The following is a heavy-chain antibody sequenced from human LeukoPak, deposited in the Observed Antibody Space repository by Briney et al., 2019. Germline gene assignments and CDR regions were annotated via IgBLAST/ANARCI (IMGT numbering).Heavy chain of an antibody. CDR3: ARDGGDDAFDI. D-gene: IGHD3-10*01. CDR1: GFTFSSYS. Sequence: GGPLRLSCVASGFTFSSYSMNWVRQGPGKGLEWVSYISSSIGTIYYADSVKGRFTISRDNAKNTLYLQMNSLRAEDTAMYYCARDGGDDAFDIWGQGTMVTVSS. CDR2: ISSSIGTI. V-gene: IGHV3-48*04. J-gene: IGHJ3*02.